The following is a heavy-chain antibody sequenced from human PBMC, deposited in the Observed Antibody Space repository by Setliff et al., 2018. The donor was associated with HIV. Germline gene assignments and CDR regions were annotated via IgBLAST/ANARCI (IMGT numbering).Heavy chain of an antibody. CDR1: GGSVSSTSYY. V-gene: IGHV4-39*01. CDR3: ARMEATRPPRGLDY. D-gene: IGHD6-6*01. Sequence: PSETLSLTCTVSGGSVSSTSYYWGWIRQPTGKGLEWIGTIYYSGDTQYNPSFKSRVIMSVDTSKNQFPLRLISMTAADTAVYYCARMEATRPPRGLDYWGPGTLVTVSS. J-gene: IGHJ4*02. CDR2: IYYSGDT.